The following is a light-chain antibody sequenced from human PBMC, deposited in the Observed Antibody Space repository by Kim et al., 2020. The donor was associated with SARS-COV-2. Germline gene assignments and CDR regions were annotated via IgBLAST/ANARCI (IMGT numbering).Light chain of an antibody. V-gene: IGLV1-51*01. J-gene: IGLJ2*01. Sequence: PGQTVTLSCSGSGSNIVNTYVSWYQQLPGTAPKLLIYDNNKRPSGIPDRFSVSKSGTSATLGITGLQTGDEADYYWGTWYRSLRVAFCGGAQLTVL. CDR3: GTWYRSLRVA. CDR2: DNN. CDR1: GSNIVNTY.